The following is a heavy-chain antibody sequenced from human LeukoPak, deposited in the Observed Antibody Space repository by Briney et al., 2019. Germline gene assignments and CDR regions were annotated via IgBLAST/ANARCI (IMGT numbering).Heavy chain of an antibody. CDR3: ARTPPYCSGGRCYVSHYFDY. Sequence: GGSLRLSCAASGFTFSSYSMNWVRQAPGKGLEWVSGISWNSGSIGYADSVKGRFTISRDNAKNSLYLQMNSLRAEDTASYYCARTPPYCSGGRCYVSHYFDYWGQGTLATVSS. J-gene: IGHJ4*02. CDR1: GFTFSSYS. CDR2: ISWNSGSI. V-gene: IGHV3-9*01. D-gene: IGHD2-15*01.